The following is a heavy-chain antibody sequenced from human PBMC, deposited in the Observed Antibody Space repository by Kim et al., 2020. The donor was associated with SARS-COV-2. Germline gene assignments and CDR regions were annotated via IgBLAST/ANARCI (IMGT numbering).Heavy chain of an antibody. Sequence: ASVKVSCKASGYTFTSYAMHWVRQAPGQRLEWMGWINAGNGNTKYSQKFQGRVTITRDTSASTAYMELSSLRSEDTAVYYCARVGVPAAISPEEYGMDVWGQGTTVTVSS. CDR1: GYTFTSYA. CDR3: ARVGVPAAISPEEYGMDV. J-gene: IGHJ6*02. CDR2: INAGNGNT. V-gene: IGHV1-3*01. D-gene: IGHD2-2*01.